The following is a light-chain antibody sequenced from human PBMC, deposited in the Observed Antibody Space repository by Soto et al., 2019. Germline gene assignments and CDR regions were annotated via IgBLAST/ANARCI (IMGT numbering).Light chain of an antibody. V-gene: IGLV2-8*01. J-gene: IGLJ1*01. CDR2: EVT. Sequence: QSALTQPPSASGAPGQSVTISCTGTSSDVGGYDYVSWYQQHPGKAPKLMIYEVTIRPSGVSDRFSGSKSGNTASLTVSGLQAEDEVDYYCSSYKRGTPSSVFGTGTKATVL. CDR3: SSYKRGTPSSV. CDR1: SSDVGGYDY.